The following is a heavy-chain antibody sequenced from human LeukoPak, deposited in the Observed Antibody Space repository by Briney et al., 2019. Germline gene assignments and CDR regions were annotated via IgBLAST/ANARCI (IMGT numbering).Heavy chain of an antibody. Sequence: ASVKVSCKASGGTFSSYAISWVRQAPGQGLEWMGRIIPIFGTANYAQKFQGRVTITTDGSTSTAYMELSSLRSEDTAVYYCARDQGLRNWEDWGQGTLVTVSS. CDR2: IIPIFGTA. CDR3: ARDQGLRNWED. J-gene: IGHJ4*02. CDR1: GGTFSSYA. V-gene: IGHV1-69*05. D-gene: IGHD1-26*01.